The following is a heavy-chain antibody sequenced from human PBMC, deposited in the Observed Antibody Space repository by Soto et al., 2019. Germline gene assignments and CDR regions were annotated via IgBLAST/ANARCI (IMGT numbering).Heavy chain of an antibody. V-gene: IGHV1-2*04. CDR2: INPNSGGT. CDR3: ARDGGIAAAGNRMELYYYGMDV. D-gene: IGHD6-13*01. CDR1: GYTFTGYY. J-gene: IGHJ6*02. Sequence: GASVKVSCKASGYTFTGYYMHWVRQAPGQGLEWMGWINPNSGGTNYAQKFQGWVTMTRDTSISTAYMELSRLRSDDTAVYYCARDGGIAAAGNRMELYYYGMDVWGQGTTITVSS.